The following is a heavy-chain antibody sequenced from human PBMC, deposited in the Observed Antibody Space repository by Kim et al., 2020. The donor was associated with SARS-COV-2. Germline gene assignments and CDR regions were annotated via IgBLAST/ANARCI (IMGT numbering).Heavy chain of an antibody. D-gene: IGHD6-13*01. Sequence: GGSLRLSCAASGFTFSSYAIHWVRQAPGKGLEWVAVISYDGSNKYYADSVKGRFTISRDNSKNTLYLQMNSLRAEDTAVYYCARGRAAAGIVPRTHPFD. CDR2: ISYDGSNK. CDR3: ARGRAAAGIVPRTHPFD. J-gene: IGHJ4*01. CDR1: GFTFSSYA. V-gene: IGHV3-30*04.